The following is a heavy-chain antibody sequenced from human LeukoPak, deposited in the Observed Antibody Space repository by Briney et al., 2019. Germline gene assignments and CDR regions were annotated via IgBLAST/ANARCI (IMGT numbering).Heavy chain of an antibody. J-gene: IGHJ4*02. CDR1: GYTFTSYY. CDR3: ARLEPSLRGSTFDY. D-gene: IGHD5/OR15-5a*01. V-gene: IGHV1-46*01. CDR2: INPSGGGT. Sequence: GASVKVSCKASGYTFTSYYMHWVRQAPGQGLEWMGIINPSGGGTTYAQKFQGRVTMTRDMSTSTVYMVLSSLRSEDTAVYYCARLEPSLRGSTFDYWGQGTLVTVSS.